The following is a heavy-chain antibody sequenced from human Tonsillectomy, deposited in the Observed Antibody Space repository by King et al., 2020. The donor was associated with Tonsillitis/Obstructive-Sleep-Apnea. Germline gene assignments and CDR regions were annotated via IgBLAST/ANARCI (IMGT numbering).Heavy chain of an antibody. Sequence: VQLQQWGAGLLKPSETLSLTCAVYGGSFSGYYWSWIRQPPGKGLEWIGEINHSGSTNYNPSLKSRVTISVDTSKNQSSLKLSSVTAADTAVYYCAREGHPNDVYDYWGQGTLVTVSS. CDR3: AREGHPNDVYDY. J-gene: IGHJ4*02. CDR1: GGSFSGYY. V-gene: IGHV4-34*01. D-gene: IGHD5/OR15-5a*01. CDR2: INHSGST.